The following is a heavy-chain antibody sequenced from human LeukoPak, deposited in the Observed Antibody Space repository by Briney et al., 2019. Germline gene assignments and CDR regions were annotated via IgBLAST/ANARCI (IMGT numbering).Heavy chain of an antibody. CDR2: VSGSGGST. CDR1: GFTFSSYA. J-gene: IGHJ4*02. CDR3: ARGDVDSSITGTTTDHEGFDY. V-gene: IGHV3-23*01. D-gene: IGHD1-20*01. Sequence: GGSLRLSCAASGFTFSSYAMSWVRQAPGKGLEWVSSVSGSGGSTYYADSVKGRFTISRDNAKNTLYLQMNSLRAEDTAVYYCARGDVDSSITGTTTDHEGFDYWDQGTLVTVSS.